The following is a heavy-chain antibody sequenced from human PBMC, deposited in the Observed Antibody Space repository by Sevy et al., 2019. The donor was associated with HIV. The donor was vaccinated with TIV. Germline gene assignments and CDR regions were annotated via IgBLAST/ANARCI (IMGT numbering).Heavy chain of an antibody. Sequence: SETLSLTCTVSGGSISSSSYYWGWIRQPPGKGLEWIGSIYYSGSTYYNPSLKSRVTISVDTSKNQFSLKLGSVTASESAVYYCARRLAEIAVAGNRWFDPWGQGTLVTVSS. D-gene: IGHD6-19*01. J-gene: IGHJ5*02. CDR2: IYYSGST. CDR1: GGSISSSSYY. V-gene: IGHV4-39*01. CDR3: ARRLAEIAVAGNRWFDP.